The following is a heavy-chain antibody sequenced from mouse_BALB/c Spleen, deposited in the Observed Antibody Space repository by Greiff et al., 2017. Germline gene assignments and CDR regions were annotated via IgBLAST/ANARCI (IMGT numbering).Heavy chain of an antibody. CDR1: GFTFSSFG. CDR2: ISSGSSTI. J-gene: IGHJ4*01. CDR3: ARVGRAMDY. Sequence: EVQLVESGGGLVQPGGSRKLSCAASGFTFSSFGMHWVRQAPEKGLEWVAYISSGSSTIYYADTVKGRFTISRDNPKNTLFLQMTSLRSEDTAVYYCARVGRAMDYWGQGTSVTVSS. V-gene: IGHV5-17*02.